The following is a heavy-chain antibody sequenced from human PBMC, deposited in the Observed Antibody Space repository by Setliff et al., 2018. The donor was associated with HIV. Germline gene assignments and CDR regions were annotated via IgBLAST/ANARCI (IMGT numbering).Heavy chain of an antibody. Sequence: ASVKVSCKAFGYTFINYGISWVRQAPGQGLEWMGWISAYNGNTNYPQKLQDRVTMTTDTSTSTAYMELRSLRADDTAVYYCARDGYYYGSGSYSSFDYWGQGTLVTVSS. V-gene: IGHV1-18*01. CDR3: ARDGYYYGSGSYSSFDY. J-gene: IGHJ4*02. CDR2: ISAYNGNT. CDR1: GYTFINYG. D-gene: IGHD3-10*01.